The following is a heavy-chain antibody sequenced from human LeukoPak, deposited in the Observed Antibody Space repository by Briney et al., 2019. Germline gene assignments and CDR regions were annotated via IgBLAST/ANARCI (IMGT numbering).Heavy chain of an antibody. V-gene: IGHV3-7*01. D-gene: IGHD3-3*01. Sequence: WGSLRLSCAASGFTFSSYWMSWVRQAPGKGLEWVANIKQDGSEKYYVDSVKGRFTISRDNAKNSLYLQMNGLRAEDTAVYYCARVALSGNYYYYYGMDVWGQGTTVTVSS. CDR3: ARVALSGNYYYYYGMDV. CDR1: GFTFSSYW. J-gene: IGHJ6*02. CDR2: IKQDGSEK.